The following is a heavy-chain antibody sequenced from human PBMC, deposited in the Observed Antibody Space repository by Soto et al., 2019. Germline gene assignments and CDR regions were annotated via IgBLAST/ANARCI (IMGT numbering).Heavy chain of an antibody. Sequence: QVQLQESGPGLVKPSETLSLTCNVSGGSVTNATYFWSWIRQPPGKGLEWIAFIYYHGRIKDNPSIKSRVTISVDTSKTQCSLNLRSVTAAGAATYYCAGQLWRQPPPGMNYDYGMDVWGQGTPVLVSS. D-gene: IGHD7-27*01. V-gene: IGHV4-61*01. CDR3: AGQLWRQPPPGMNYDYGMDV. J-gene: IGHJ6*02. CDR1: GGSVTNATYF. CDR2: IYYHGRI.